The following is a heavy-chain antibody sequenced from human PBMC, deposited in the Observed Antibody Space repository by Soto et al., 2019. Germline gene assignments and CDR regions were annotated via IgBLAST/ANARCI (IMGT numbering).Heavy chain of an antibody. J-gene: IGHJ6*03. CDR2: MWYDGTTD. V-gene: IGHV3-33*06. CDR1: GFTFSDHG. D-gene: IGHD3-10*01. CDR3: AKASGSGLIHYYYVDA. Sequence: QVQLVESGGGVVQPGRSLRLSCAASGFTFSDHGMHWVRQAPGKGLEWMADMWYDGTTDLYAGSVQGRNTISIDNSKNAVYLQWDSLTAEYTSVYFCAKASGSGLIHYYYVDAWGKGTTVPVSS.